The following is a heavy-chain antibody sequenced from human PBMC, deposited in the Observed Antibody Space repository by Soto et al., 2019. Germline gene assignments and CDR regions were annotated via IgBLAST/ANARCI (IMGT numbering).Heavy chain of an antibody. Sequence: GGSLRLSCAASGFTVSSNYMSWVRQAPGKGLEWVPVIYSGGSTYYADSVKGRFTISRDNSKNTLYLQMNSLRAEDTAVYYCARKFDTNYDFWSGPFFDYWGQGTLVTVSS. J-gene: IGHJ4*02. CDR1: GFTVSSNY. CDR3: ARKFDTNYDFWSGPFFDY. CDR2: IYSGGST. D-gene: IGHD3-3*01. V-gene: IGHV3-66*01.